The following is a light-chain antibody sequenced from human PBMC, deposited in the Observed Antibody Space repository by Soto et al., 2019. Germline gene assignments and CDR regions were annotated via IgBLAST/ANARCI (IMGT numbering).Light chain of an antibody. V-gene: IGKV1-5*03. CDR2: KAS. CDR3: QQYNSYPWT. J-gene: IGKJ1*01. Sequence: DIHMTRSPSTLSASVGDIVSVTCRASQTISTWLAWYQQKPGKAPKLLIYKASSLESGVPSRFGGSGSGTEFTLTISSLQPDDFATYYCQQYNSYPWTFGQGTKVDIK. CDR1: QTISTW.